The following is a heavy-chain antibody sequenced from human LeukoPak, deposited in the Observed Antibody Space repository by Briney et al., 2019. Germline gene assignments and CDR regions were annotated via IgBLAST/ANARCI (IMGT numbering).Heavy chain of an antibody. V-gene: IGHV1-2*02. CDR2: INPNSGGT. CDR1: GYTFTRYY. Sequence: ASVKVSCKASGYTFTRYYMHWVRQPPGQGLEWMGWINPNSGGTNYAQKFQGRVTMTRDTPISTAYMELSRLRSDDTAVYYCAREGIAVAGSRWFDPWGQGTLVTVSS. J-gene: IGHJ5*02. D-gene: IGHD6-19*01. CDR3: AREGIAVAGSRWFDP.